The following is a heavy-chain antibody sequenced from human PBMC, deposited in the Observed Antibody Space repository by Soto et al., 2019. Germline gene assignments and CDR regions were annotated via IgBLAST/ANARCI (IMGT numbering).Heavy chain of an antibody. Sequence: GGSLRLSCAASGFTFSSYGMHWVRQAPGKGLEWVAVIWYDGSNKYYADSVKGRFTISRDNSKNTLYLQMNSLRAEDTAVYYCARDLDSSSYNWLHPWGQGTLVTVST. CDR2: IWYDGSNK. V-gene: IGHV3-33*01. CDR1: GFTFSSYG. CDR3: ARDLDSSSYNWLHP. D-gene: IGHD6-13*01. J-gene: IGHJ5*02.